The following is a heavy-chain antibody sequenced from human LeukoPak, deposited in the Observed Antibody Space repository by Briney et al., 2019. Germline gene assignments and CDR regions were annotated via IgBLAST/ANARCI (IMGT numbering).Heavy chain of an antibody. J-gene: IGHJ6*02. Sequence: PGGSLRLSCAASGFIFRNFAMSWVRQAPGKGLEWVSTISGSAGGTYYADSVKGRFTTTRDNSKNTLDLQMNSLRAEDTAVYYCAKDLRPIVALSSYFSYGMDVWGQGTTVTVSS. CDR2: ISGSAGGT. V-gene: IGHV3-23*01. D-gene: IGHD3-22*01. CDR1: GFIFRNFA. CDR3: AKDLRPIVALSSYFSYGMDV.